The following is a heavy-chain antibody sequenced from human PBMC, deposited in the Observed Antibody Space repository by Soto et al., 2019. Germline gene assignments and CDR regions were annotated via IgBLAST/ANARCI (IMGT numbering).Heavy chain of an antibody. CDR3: AKDRIAATGTNWFDH. Sequence: LRLSCAASGFIFSNYGMHWVRQAPGKGLEWVALISYDGSGKYYADSVRGRFTISRDNSKNTLYLQMNSLRAEDTAVYYCAKDRIAATGTNWFDHWRQRTLVTVPS. CDR1: GFIFSNYG. V-gene: IGHV3-30*18. J-gene: IGHJ5*02. CDR2: ISYDGSGK. D-gene: IGHD6-13*01.